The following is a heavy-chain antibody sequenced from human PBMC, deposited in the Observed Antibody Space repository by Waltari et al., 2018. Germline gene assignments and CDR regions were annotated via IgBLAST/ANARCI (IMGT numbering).Heavy chain of an antibody. V-gene: IGHV1-69*02. D-gene: IGHD2-21*02. J-gene: IGHJ4*02. CDR3: ARGSFVVVTASQLDY. CDR2: IIPSLGIA. Sequence: QVQLVQSGAEVQKPGSSVTVPCKASAGTFRSYTISWVRQAPGQGLEWMGRIIPSLGIANYAQKFQGRVTITADKSTSTAYMELSSLRSEDTAVYYCARGSFVVVTASQLDYWGQGTLVTVSS. CDR1: AGTFRSYT.